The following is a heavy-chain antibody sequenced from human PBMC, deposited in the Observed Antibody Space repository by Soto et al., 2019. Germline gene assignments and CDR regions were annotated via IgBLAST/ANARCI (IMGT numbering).Heavy chain of an antibody. D-gene: IGHD2-2*02. CDR2: IDYSGST. J-gene: IGHJ5*02. Sequence: SETLSLTCTVSGGSISSYYWSWIRQPPGKGLEWIGYIDYSGSTNYDPSLKSRVTISVDTSKNQFSLKLSSVTAADTAVYYCARGYCSSTICYIWDNWFDPWGQGTLVTVSS. V-gene: IGHV4-59*01. CDR1: GGSISSYY. CDR3: ARGYCSSTICYIWDNWFDP.